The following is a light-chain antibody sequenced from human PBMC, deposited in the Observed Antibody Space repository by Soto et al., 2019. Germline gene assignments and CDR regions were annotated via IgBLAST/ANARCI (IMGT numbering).Light chain of an antibody. J-gene: IGLJ1*01. CDR2: DNS. Sequence: SYELAQPPSVSVAPGQTARITCGGKNIGRKSVHWHQQKPGQAPVLVVYDNSDRPSGIPERFSGSNSGNTATLTITRVEAGDEADYYCQVWDSSGDHPVFGTGTKVTVL. CDR1: NIGRKS. CDR3: QVWDSSGDHPV. V-gene: IGLV3-21*02.